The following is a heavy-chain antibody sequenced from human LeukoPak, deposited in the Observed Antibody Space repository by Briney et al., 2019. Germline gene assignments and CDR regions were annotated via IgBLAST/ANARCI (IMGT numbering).Heavy chain of an antibody. CDR3: ARSDGIATAGPFDY. CDR2: IYGGGST. J-gene: IGHJ4*02. Sequence: GGSLRLSCAASGFTFSSYAMSWVRQPPGKGLEWVSVIYGGGSTYYADSVKGRFTISRDNSKNTLYLQMNTLRAEDTAVYYCARSDGIATAGPFDYWGQGTLVTVS. V-gene: IGHV3-53*01. D-gene: IGHD6-13*01. CDR1: GFTFSSYA.